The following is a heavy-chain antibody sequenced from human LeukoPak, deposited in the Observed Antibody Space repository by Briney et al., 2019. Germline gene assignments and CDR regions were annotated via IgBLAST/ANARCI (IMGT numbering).Heavy chain of an antibody. CDR2: ISAYNGNT. Sequence: ASVKVSCKASGYTFTSYGISWVRQAPGQGFEWMGWISAYNGNTNYAQKLQGRVTMTTDTSTSTAYMELRSLRSDDTAVYYCAREGYSYGYYYYYYMDVWGKGTTVTVSS. D-gene: IGHD5-18*01. CDR3: AREGYSYGYYYYYYMDV. J-gene: IGHJ6*03. V-gene: IGHV1-18*01. CDR1: GYTFTSYG.